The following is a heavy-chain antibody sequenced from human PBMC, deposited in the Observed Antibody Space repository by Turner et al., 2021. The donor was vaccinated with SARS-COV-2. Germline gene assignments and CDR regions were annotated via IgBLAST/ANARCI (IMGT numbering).Heavy chain of an antibody. V-gene: IGHV3-30*18. Sequence: QVQLVESGGGVVQPGRSLRLSCAASGFTFSSYAMHWVRQAPGKGLEWVAIRSYDGSNKYNADSVKGRFTISRDNSKNTLYLQMNSLRAEDTAVYYCAKSGGIYCSGGNCYSSYFDYWGQGTLVTVSS. CDR2: RSYDGSNK. CDR3: AKSGGIYCSGGNCYSSYFDY. J-gene: IGHJ4*02. CDR1: GFTFSSYA. D-gene: IGHD2-15*01.